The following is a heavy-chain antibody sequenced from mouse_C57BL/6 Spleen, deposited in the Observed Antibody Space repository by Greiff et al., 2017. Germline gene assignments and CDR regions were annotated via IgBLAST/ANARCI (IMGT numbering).Heavy chain of an antibody. CDR1: GYTFTSYG. D-gene: IGHD1-1*01. CDR2: IYLGNGYT. V-gene: IGHV1-58*01. Sequence: VQLQQSGAELVRPGSSVKMSCKTSGYTFTSYGINWVKQRPGQGLAWIGYIYLGNGYTEYNEKFKGKATLTSDTTSSTAYLQLSSLTSEDSAIYFCARSLLLRGREFAYWGQGTLVTVSA. J-gene: IGHJ3*01. CDR3: ARSLLLRGREFAY.